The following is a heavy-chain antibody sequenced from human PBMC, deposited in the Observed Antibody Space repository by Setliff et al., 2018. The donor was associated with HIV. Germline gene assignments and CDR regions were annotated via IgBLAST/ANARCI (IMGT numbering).Heavy chain of an antibody. CDR2: IWYDGSNE. CDR1: GFTFSSYG. D-gene: IGHD5-18*01. CDR3: AKDFARYSSYYHGMDV. V-gene: IGHV3-33*06. Sequence: PGGSLRLSCAGSGFTFSSYGMNWVRQAPGEGLEWVALIWYDGSNEYYADSVKGRFTISRDNSKNILYLQMNSLRAEDTAVYYCAKDFARYSSYYHGMDVWGQGTTVTV. J-gene: IGHJ6*02.